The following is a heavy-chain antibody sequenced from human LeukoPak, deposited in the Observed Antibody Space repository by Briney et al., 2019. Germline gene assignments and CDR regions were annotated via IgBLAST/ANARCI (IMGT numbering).Heavy chain of an antibody. J-gene: IGHJ4*02. CDR2: ISGGDGTT. CDR1: GFTFSSYN. V-gene: IGHV3-48*04. D-gene: IGHD1-1*01. Sequence: GGSLRLSCAASGFTFSSYNMNWVRQAPGKGLEWVSGISGGDGTTYYADSVKGRFTISRDNAKNSLYLQMNSLRAEDTAVYYCAREVQLARLGFGKEGSAFDYWGQGTLVTVSS. CDR3: AREVQLARLGFGKEGSAFDY.